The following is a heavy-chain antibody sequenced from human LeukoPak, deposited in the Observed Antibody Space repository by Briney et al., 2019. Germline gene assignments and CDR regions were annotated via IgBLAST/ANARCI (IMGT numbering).Heavy chain of an antibody. D-gene: IGHD3-10*01. CDR1: GYTFTSYG. Sequence: ASVKVSCKASGYTFTSYGISCVREAPGQGLEWMGWINAYNGNTNYAQNLQGRVTMTTDTSTSTAYMAQRSLRSDDTAVYYCGRAGHYKYYYYYMDVWGKGTTVTISS. CDR3: GRAGHYKYYYYYMDV. CDR2: INAYNGNT. J-gene: IGHJ6*03. V-gene: IGHV1-18*01.